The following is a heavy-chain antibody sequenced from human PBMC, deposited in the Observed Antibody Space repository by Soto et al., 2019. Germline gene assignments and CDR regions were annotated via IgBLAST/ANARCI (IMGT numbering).Heavy chain of an antibody. Sequence: QVQLVESGGGLVKPGGSLRLSCAASGFTFSDYSMSWIRQAPGKGLEWVSYISSSGSTIYYADSVKGRFTIPRDKAKNSLYLQMNSLRAEDTAVYYWARERRGGIAVAGPDYWGQGTLVTVSS. V-gene: IGHV3-11*01. D-gene: IGHD6-19*01. J-gene: IGHJ4*02. CDR3: ARERRGGIAVAGPDY. CDR2: ISSSGSTI. CDR1: GFTFSDYS.